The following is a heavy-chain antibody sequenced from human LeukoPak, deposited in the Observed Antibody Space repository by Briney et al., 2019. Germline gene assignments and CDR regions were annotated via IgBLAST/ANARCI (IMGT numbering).Heavy chain of an antibody. CDR1: GFTFSSYS. CDR2: IGISSGTI. CDR3: ARDTSYSFDY. J-gene: IGHJ4*02. V-gene: IGHV3-48*02. D-gene: IGHD1-26*01. Sequence: GGSLRLSCAASGFTFSSYSMNWVRQAPGQGLEWVSYIGISSGTIYYADSVKGRFTISRDIAKNSLYLQMNSLRDEDTAVYYCARDTSYSFDYWGQGTLVTVSS.